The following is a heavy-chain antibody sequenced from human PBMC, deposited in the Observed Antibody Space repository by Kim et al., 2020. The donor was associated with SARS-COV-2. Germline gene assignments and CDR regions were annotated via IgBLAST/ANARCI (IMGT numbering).Heavy chain of an antibody. V-gene: IGHV5-10-1*01. J-gene: IGHJ4*02. CDR3: ASLYGALYYYGSGSPLPFGY. CDR1: GYSFTSYW. Sequence: GESLKISCKGSGYSFTSYWISWVRQMPGKGLEWMGRIDPSDSYTNYSPSFQGHVTISADKSISTAYLQWSSLKASDTAMYYCASLYGALYYYGSGSPLPFGYWGQGTLVTVSS. CDR2: IDPSDSYT. D-gene: IGHD3-10*01.